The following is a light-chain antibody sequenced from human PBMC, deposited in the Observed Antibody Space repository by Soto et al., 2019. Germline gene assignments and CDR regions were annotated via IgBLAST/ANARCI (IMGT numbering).Light chain of an antibody. CDR3: QQYNSYLWT. Sequence: DIQITQSPSTLSASVVDRVTITCRASQIINRWLAWYQQRPGKAPKLLIYKASGLESGVPSRFSGSGSGTEFTLTISSLQPDDFATYYCQQYNSYLWTFGQGTKVDIK. CDR2: KAS. J-gene: IGKJ1*01. CDR1: QIINRW. V-gene: IGKV1-5*03.